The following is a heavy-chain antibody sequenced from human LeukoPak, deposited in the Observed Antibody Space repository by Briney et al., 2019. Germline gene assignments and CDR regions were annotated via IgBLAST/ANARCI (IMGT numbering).Heavy chain of an antibody. V-gene: IGHV3-74*01. J-gene: IGHJ5*02. CDR2: INSDGSTT. Sequence: GGSLRLSCGASGFTFSSYWMHWVRQAPGKGLVWISRINSDGSTTSYADSVKGRFTISRDNAKNTLYLQMNSLRAEDTAVYYCARDRGYCSSTSCYGGDWFDPWGQGTLVTVSS. CDR1: GFTFSSYW. D-gene: IGHD2-2*01. CDR3: ARDRGYCSSTSCYGGDWFDP.